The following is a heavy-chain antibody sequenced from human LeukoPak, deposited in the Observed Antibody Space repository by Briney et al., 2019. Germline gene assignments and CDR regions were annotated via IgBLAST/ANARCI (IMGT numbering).Heavy chain of an antibody. V-gene: IGHV4-39*01. J-gene: IGHJ6*02. Sequence: SETLSLTCTVSGGSISSSTYYWGWIRQPPGKGLEWIGSLYYSGSTDYNPSLKSRVTISVDTSKNQFSLKLYSVTAADTAVYYCARQDSSSWYFYYGMDVWGQGTTVTVSS. CDR3: ARQDSSSWYFYYGMDV. CDR1: GGSISSSTYY. D-gene: IGHD6-13*01. CDR2: LYYSGST.